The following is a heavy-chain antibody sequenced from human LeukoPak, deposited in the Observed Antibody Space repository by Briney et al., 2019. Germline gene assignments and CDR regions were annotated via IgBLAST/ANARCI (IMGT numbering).Heavy chain of an antibody. CDR1: GFTFSSYE. Sequence: GGSLRLSCAASGFTFSSYEMNWVRQAPGKGLEWVSYISSSGSTIYYADSVKGRFTISRDNAKNSLYLQMNSLTAEDTAVYYCARDPYSGSYWDYYYYYMDLWGQGTTVTISS. D-gene: IGHD1-26*01. J-gene: IGHJ6*03. CDR3: ARDPYSGSYWDYYYYYMDL. V-gene: IGHV3-48*03. CDR2: ISSSGSTI.